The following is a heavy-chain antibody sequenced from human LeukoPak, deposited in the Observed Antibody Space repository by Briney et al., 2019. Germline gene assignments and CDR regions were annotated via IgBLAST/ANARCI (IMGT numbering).Heavy chain of an antibody. D-gene: IGHD3-10*01. V-gene: IGHV4-38-2*02. Sequence: SETLSLTCTVSGYSISSGYYWGWIRQPPGKGLEWIGSIYHSGSTYYNPSLKSRVTISVDTSKNQFSLKLSSVTAADTAVYYCARDLSRSFSMIRGLIQHREFDFWGRGTLVTVSS. CDR2: IYHSGST. CDR1: GYSISSGYY. CDR3: ARDLSRSFSMIRGLIQHREFDF. J-gene: IGHJ4*02.